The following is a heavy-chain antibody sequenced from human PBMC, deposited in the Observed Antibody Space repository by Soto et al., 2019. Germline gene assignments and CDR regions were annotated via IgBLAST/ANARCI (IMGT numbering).Heavy chain of an antibody. CDR1: GGSFSGYY. V-gene: IGHV4-34*01. D-gene: IGHD1-26*01. Sequence: SETLSLTCAIYGGSFSGYYWSWIRQPPGKGLEWIGEINHSGSTNYNPSLKSRVTISLDTSKNQFSLKLRSVTAADTAVYYCARVTDPVGATVLDYWGQGTLVTGSS. CDR3: ARVTDPVGATVLDY. CDR2: INHSGST. J-gene: IGHJ4*02.